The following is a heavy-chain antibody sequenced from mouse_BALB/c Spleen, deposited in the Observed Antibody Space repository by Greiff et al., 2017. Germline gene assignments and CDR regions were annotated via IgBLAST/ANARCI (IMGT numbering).Heavy chain of an antibody. J-gene: IGHJ3*01. CDR1: GFTFSSYW. CDR3: TPVVAGRFAY. V-gene: IGHV6-6*02. CDR2: IRLKSDNYAT. D-gene: IGHD1-1*01. Sequence: EVKVEESGGGLVQPGGSMKLSCVASGFTFSSYWMSWVRQSPEKGLEWVAEIRLKSDNYATHYAESVKGKFTISRDDSKSRLYLQMNSLRAEDTGIYYCTPVVAGRFAYWGQGTLVTVSA.